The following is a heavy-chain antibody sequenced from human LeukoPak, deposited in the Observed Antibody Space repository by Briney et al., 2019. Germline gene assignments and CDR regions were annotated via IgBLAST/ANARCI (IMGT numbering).Heavy chain of an antibody. CDR2: IYYSGST. D-gene: IGHD6-19*01. CDR3: ARGLYSSAWYHFDF. Sequence: SETLSLTCTVSGGSVGSSSYYWGWIRQPPGKGLGWIAAIYYSGSTYYNPSLKSRVTISVDTSKNEVSLKLSSVTAADTAVYYCARGLYSSAWYHFDFWGQGTLVTVSS. CDR1: GGSVGSSSYY. J-gene: IGHJ4*02. V-gene: IGHV4-39*01.